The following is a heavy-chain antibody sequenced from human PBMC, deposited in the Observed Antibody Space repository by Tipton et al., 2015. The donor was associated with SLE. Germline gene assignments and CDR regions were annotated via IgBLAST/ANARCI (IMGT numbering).Heavy chain of an antibody. Sequence: TLSLTCTVSGASMSSHYWSWIRQPPGKGLEWIGYIHYSGSTDYNPSLKSRVTISADTSKSQFSLKLTSVTAADTAVYYCVRSFQGMDWGQGTLVTVSS. J-gene: IGHJ4*02. CDR3: VRSFQGMD. CDR1: GASMSSHY. D-gene: IGHD2/OR15-2a*01. V-gene: IGHV4-59*11. CDR2: IHYSGST.